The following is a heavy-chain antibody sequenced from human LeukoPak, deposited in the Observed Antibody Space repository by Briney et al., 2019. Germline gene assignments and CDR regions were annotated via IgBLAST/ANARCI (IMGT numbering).Heavy chain of an antibody. CDR3: ARDEVATISDY. CDR1: GFTFSSYG. D-gene: IGHD5-12*01. Sequence: GGSLRLSCAASGFTFSSYGMHWVRQAPGKGLEWVAVISYDGSNKYYADSLKGRFTISRDNAKNSVYLQMNSLRAEDTAVYYCARDEVATISDYWGQGTLVTVSS. V-gene: IGHV3-30*03. CDR2: ISYDGSNK. J-gene: IGHJ4*02.